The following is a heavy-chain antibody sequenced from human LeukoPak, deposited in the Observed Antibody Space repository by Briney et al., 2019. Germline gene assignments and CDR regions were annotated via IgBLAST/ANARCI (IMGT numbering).Heavy chain of an antibody. V-gene: IGHV1-18*01. CDR1: GYTFTSYG. J-gene: IGHJ4*02. CDR3: ARDLKIVGATTIGY. D-gene: IGHD1-26*01. CDR2: ISAYNGNT. Sequence: ASVKVSCKAFGYTFTSYGISWVRQAPGQGLEWMGWISAYNGNTNYAQKLQGRVTMTTDTSTSTAYMELRSLRSDDTAVYYCARDLKIVGATTIGYWGQGTLVTVSS.